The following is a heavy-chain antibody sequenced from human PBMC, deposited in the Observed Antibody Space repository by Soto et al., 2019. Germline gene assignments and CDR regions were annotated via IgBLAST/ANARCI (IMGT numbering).Heavy chain of an antibody. V-gene: IGHV1-69*08. CDR3: ARDARGGYSNPVDY. CDR1: GGTFSSYT. Sequence: QVQLVQSGAEVKKPGSSVKVSCKASGGTFSSYTISWVRQAPGQGLEWMGRIIPILGIANYAQKFQGRVTITADKSTSTAYMELSSLRSEDTAVYYCARDARGGYSNPVDYWGQGALVTVSS. J-gene: IGHJ4*02. D-gene: IGHD5-18*01. CDR2: IIPILGIA.